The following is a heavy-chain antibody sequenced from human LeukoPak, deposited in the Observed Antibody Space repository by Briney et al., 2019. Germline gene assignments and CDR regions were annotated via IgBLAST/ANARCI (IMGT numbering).Heavy chain of an antibody. D-gene: IGHD6-19*01. J-gene: IGHJ4*02. CDR1: GFTFSSYA. CDR3: AREKYSTGWFDY. CDR2: ISGNGGRT. V-gene: IGHV3-23*01. Sequence: GGSLRLSCAASGFTFSSYAMSWVRQAPGKGLEWVSTISGNGGRTYYADSVKGRFTISRDNSKNTLYLQMNSLRAEDTAVYYCAREKYSTGWFDYWGQGTLVTVSS.